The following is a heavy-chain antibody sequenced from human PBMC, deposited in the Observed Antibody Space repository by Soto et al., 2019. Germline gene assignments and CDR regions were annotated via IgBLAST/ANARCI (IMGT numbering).Heavy chain of an antibody. CDR2: ISYDGGSK. D-gene: IGHD3-22*01. V-gene: IGHV3-30-3*01. CDR1: GFTFSSHA. J-gene: IGHJ5*02. CDR3: ARVFITLIALNWLDP. Sequence: GGSLRLSCAASGFTFSSHAMHWVRQAPGKGLEWVALISYDGGSKYYADSVRGRFTISRDNSKNTLYLQMNSLRVEDTAIYYCARVFITLIALNWLDPWGQGTLVTVSS.